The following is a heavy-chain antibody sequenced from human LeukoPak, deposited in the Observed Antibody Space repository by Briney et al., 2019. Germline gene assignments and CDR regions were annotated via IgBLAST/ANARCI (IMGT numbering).Heavy chain of an antibody. D-gene: IGHD6-13*01. Sequence: PSETLSLTCAVYGGSFSGYYWSWIRQPPGKGLEWIGEANHSGSTNYNPSLKSRVTISVDTSKNQFSLKLSSVTAADTAVYYCARGSVSYSSSWYSGGLYNWFDPWGQGTLVTVSS. CDR1: GGSFSGYY. J-gene: IGHJ5*02. V-gene: IGHV4-34*01. CDR3: ARGSVSYSSSWYSGGLYNWFDP. CDR2: ANHSGST.